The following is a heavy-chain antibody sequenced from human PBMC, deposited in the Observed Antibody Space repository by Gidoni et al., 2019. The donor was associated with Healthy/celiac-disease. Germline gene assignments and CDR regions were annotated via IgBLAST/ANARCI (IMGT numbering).Heavy chain of an antibody. V-gene: IGHV6-1*01. CDR2: TYYRSKWYN. Sequence: QVQLQQSGPGLVKPSQTLSLTCAIYGDSVYRNRAAWNWIRQSPSRGLEWLGRTYYRSKWYNDYAVSVKSRITINPYTSKNQFSLQLNSVTPEDTAVYYCARGRYSSGWYGDDAFDIWGQGTMVTVSS. CDR3: ARGRYSSGWYGDDAFDI. J-gene: IGHJ3*02. CDR1: GDSVYRNRAA. D-gene: IGHD6-19*01.